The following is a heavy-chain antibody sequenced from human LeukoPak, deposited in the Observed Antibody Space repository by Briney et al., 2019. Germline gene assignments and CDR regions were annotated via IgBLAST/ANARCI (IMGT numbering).Heavy chain of an antibody. CDR3: AKSRVYTAMVPYFDY. CDR2: ISYDGSNK. CDR1: GFTFSSYG. Sequence: PGGSLRLSCAASGFTFSSYGMHWVRQAPGKGLELVAVISYDGSNKYYADSVKGRFTISRDNSKNTLYLQMNSLRAEDTAVYYCAKSRVYTAMVPYFDYWGQGTLVTVSS. V-gene: IGHV3-30*18. D-gene: IGHD5-18*01. J-gene: IGHJ4*02.